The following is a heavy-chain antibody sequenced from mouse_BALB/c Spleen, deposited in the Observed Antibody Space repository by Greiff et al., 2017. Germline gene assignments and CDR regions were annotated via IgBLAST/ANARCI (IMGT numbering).Heavy chain of an antibody. V-gene: IGHV1-7*01. CDR3: ARSGYYYGSSYYAMDY. J-gene: IGHJ4*01. Sequence: QVQLQQSGAELAKPGASVKMSCKASGYTFTSYWMHWVKQRPGQGLEWIGYINPSTGYTEYNQKFKDKATLTADKSSSTAYMQLSSLTSEDSAVYYCARSGYYYGSSYYAMDYWGQGTSVTVSS. CDR1: GYTFTSYW. CDR2: INPSTGYT. D-gene: IGHD1-1*01.